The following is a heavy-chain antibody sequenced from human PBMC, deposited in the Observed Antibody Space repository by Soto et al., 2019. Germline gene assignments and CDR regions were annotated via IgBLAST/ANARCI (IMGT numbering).Heavy chain of an antibody. V-gene: IGHV1-69*13. Sequence: ASVKVSCKASGGTFRNYAFSWVRQAPGQGLEWMGGIIPIFGKANYEQRFQGRLTITADESTSTAYMELNSLRSEDTAVYFCARDLYIDWYYPLDSWGQGTLVTVSS. CDR1: GGTFRNYA. CDR2: IIPIFGKA. J-gene: IGHJ4*02. CDR3: ARDLYIDWYYPLDS. D-gene: IGHD3-9*01.